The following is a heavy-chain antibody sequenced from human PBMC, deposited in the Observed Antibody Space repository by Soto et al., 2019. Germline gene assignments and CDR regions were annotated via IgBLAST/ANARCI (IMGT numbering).Heavy chain of an antibody. CDR3: AKEGEAFDI. CDR1: GFTFRNYA. D-gene: IGHD3-16*01. V-gene: IGHV3-30*04. J-gene: IGHJ3*02. CDR2: ISYDGRNK. Sequence: QVQLVESGGGVVKPGRSLRLSCAASGFTFRNYAIHWVRQAPGKGLEWVAIISYDGRNKYYADSVKGRFTISRDNSKNTLDLQMNSLRAEETAVYYCAKEGEAFDIWGQVTMVTVSS.